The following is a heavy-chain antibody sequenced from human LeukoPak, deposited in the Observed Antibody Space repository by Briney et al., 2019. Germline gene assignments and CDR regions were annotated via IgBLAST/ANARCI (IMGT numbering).Heavy chain of an antibody. V-gene: IGHV4-4*07. D-gene: IGHD6-19*01. J-gene: IGHJ5*02. CDR3: ARGSIAVATGWFDP. CDR1: GGSISSYY. CDR2: IYTSGTI. Sequence: PSETLSLTCTVSGGSISSYYWSWIRQPAGTALEWIGRIYTSGTITYNPSLKSRVTISVDTSKNQFSLKLSSVTAADTAVYYCARGSIAVATGWFDPWGQGTLVTVSS.